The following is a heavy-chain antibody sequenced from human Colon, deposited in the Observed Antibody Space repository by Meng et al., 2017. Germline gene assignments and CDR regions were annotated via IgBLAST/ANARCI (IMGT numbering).Heavy chain of an antibody. J-gene: IGHJ4*02. D-gene: IGHD3-16*01. V-gene: IGHV3-23*04. CDR3: ASAWGDY. CDR2: ISSSGDTT. CDR1: GFTFRGYV. Sequence: VVDFCGGLVQPGGSLRLSCAVSGFTFRGYVMSWVRQAPGKGLEWVSYISSSGDTTHYADSVKGRFTISRDNSKNTLYLQMNSLRAEDTAVYYCASAWGDYWGQGTLVTVSS.